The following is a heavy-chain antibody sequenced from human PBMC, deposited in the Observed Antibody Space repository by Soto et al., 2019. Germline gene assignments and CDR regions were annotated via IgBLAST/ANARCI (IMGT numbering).Heavy chain of an antibody. J-gene: IGHJ4*02. CDR1: GFTFSSYW. CDR3: ARDKLRGVPDY. D-gene: IGHD3-10*01. CDR2: IKQDRSEK. Sequence: GGSLRLSCAASGFTFSSYWMSWVRQAPGKGLEWVANIKQDRSEKYYVDSVKGRFTIYRDNAKNSLYLQMNSLRAEDTAIYYCARDKLRGVPDYWGQGTLVTVSS. V-gene: IGHV3-7*01.